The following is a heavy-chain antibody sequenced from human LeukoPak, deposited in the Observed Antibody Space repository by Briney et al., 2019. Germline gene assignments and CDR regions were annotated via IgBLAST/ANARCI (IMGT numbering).Heavy chain of an antibody. V-gene: IGHV1-18*04. CDR3: ARGGYNYGSLRI. D-gene: IGHD5-18*01. J-gene: IGHJ4*02. CDR1: GYTFTSSG. CDR2: ISTYNGNT. Sequence: ASVKVSCKASGYTFTSSGITWVRQAPGQGLEWMGWISTYNGNTNYAQKLQGRVTMTTDTSTSTAYMELRSLRSDDTAMYYCARGGYNYGSLRIWGQGTLVTVSP.